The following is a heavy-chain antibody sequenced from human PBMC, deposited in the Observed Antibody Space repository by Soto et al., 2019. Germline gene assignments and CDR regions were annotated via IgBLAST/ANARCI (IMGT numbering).Heavy chain of an antibody. V-gene: IGHV5-51*01. CDR2: INPADSDI. CDR3: ARHQRDDASRKIDC. D-gene: IGHD3-16*01. J-gene: IGHJ4*02. CDR1: GYSFSSNW. Sequence: GESLKISCQGSGYSFSSNWIGWVRQMPGKGLEWMGIINPADSDIKYSPSFQGQVTISADKSIGTAYLQWSSLKASDTAMYYCARHQRDDASRKIDCWGQGTLVTVSS.